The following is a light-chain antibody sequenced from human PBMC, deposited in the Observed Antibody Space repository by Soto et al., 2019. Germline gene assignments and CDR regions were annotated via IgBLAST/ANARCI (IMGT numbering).Light chain of an antibody. CDR2: SNN. J-gene: IGLJ1*01. CDR1: SSNIGSNT. V-gene: IGLV1-44*01. Sequence: QYVLTQPPSASGTPGQRVTISCSGSSSNIGSNTVNWYQQLPGTAPKLLIYSNNQRPSGVPDRFSGSKSGTSASLAISGLQSEDEAYYYCAAWDHSLNGYVFGTGTNVTGL. CDR3: AAWDHSLNGYV.